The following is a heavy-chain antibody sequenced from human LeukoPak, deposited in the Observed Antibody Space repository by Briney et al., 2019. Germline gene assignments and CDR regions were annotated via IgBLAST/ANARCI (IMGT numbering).Heavy chain of an antibody. CDR1: GFTFSSYW. CDR2: MRQDGNEK. D-gene: IGHD3-22*01. V-gene: IGHV3-7*01. Sequence: GGSLRPSCVASGFTFSSYWMTWVRQAPGKGLEWVANMRQDGNEKYYVDSVRGRFTISRDNAKNTVYLQMNSLRAEDAAVYYCARSLGSSGYQDYWGQGTLVTVSS. J-gene: IGHJ4*02. CDR3: ARSLGSSGYQDY.